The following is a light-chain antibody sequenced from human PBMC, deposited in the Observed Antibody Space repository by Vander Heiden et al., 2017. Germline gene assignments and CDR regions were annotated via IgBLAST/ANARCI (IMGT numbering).Light chain of an antibody. CDR1: SSDVGSYNL. J-gene: IGLJ3*02. CDR2: EVS. CDR3: CSYAGSSTLWV. V-gene: IGLV2-23*02. Sequence: QSALTQPASVSGSRGQSITSSCTGTSSDVGSYNLVSWYQQHPGKAPKLMIYEVSKRPSGVSNRFSGSKSGNTASLTISGLQAEDEADYYCCSYAGSSTLWVFGGGTKLTVL.